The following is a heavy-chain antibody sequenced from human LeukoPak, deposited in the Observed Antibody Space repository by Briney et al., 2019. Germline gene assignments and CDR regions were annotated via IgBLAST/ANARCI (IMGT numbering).Heavy chain of an antibody. D-gene: IGHD3-9*01. J-gene: IGHJ4*02. CDR2: IYGSGST. CDR3: ARADILTGYPFDY. V-gene: IGHV4-61*02. CDR1: GGSISSGSYF. Sequence: SETLSLTCTVSGGSISSGSYFWSWIRQPAGKGLEWIGRIYGSGSTNYNPSLKSRVSISVDTSKNQFSLKLSSVTATDTAVYYCARADILTGYPFDYWGQGTLVTVSS.